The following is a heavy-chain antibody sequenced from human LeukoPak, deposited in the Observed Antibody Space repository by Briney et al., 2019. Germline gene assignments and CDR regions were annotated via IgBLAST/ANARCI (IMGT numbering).Heavy chain of an antibody. D-gene: IGHD5-12*01. CDR3: ARDLGGYDDGDY. CDR2: ISYDGSNK. V-gene: IGHV3-30*04. CDR1: GFTFSSYA. J-gene: IGHJ4*02. Sequence: ESGGSLRLSCAASGFTFSSYAMHWVRQAPGKGLEWVAVISYDGSNKYYADSVKGRFTISRDNAKNTLYLQMNSLRAEDTAVYYCARDLGGYDDGDYWGQGTLVTVSS.